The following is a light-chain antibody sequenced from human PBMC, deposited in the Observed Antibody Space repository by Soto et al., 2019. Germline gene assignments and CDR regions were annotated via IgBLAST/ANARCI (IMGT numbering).Light chain of an antibody. CDR2: DAS. CDR1: QNIHNH. Sequence: EKLMSQSPATVSASPMERVTLSCRASQNIHNHMSWFLEKPGQTTRILIYDASNRANGIPARFIGSGSGTDFSLPISSLEHEDFAVYYCQQRSNWHPITFGQGTRLEIK. V-gene: IGKV3-11*01. CDR3: QQRSNWHPIT. J-gene: IGKJ5*01.